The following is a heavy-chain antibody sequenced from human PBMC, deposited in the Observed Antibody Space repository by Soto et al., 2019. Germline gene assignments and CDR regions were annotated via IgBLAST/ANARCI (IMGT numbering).Heavy chain of an antibody. CDR1: GYTLSDHY. D-gene: IGHD1-26*01. Sequence: EVQLVESGGTLVQPGGSLRLSCAVSGYTLSDHYLDWVRQAPGKGLEWVGLSRNKRNRYTTEYAASVRGRFTISRDDSKNSVYLQMNSLKIEDTAVYYCARALGSPDAFDIWGQGTMVTVSS. CDR3: ARALGSPDAFDI. V-gene: IGHV3-72*01. CDR2: SRNKRNRYTT. J-gene: IGHJ3*02.